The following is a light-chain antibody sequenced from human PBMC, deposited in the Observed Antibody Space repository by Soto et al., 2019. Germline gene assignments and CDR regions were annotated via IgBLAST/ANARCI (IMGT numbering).Light chain of an antibody. Sequence: DIQMTQSPSTLSASVGDTVTITCRAIQTINNCLAWYQQKPGKAPKLLISDASSLEPGVPSRFSGSGSGTEFTLTISSLQPDDFATYYCQHYNSYSETFGQGTKVDIK. CDR3: QHYNSYSET. CDR2: DAS. CDR1: QTINNC. J-gene: IGKJ1*01. V-gene: IGKV1-5*01.